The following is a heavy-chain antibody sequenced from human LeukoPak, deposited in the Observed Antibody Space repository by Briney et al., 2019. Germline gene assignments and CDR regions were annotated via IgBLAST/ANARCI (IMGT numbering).Heavy chain of an antibody. V-gene: IGHV4-30-2*05. D-gene: IGHD3-16*01. CDR2: IYHSGST. CDR1: GGSISSGGYS. Sequence: SQTLSLTCAVSGGSISSGGYSWSWIRQPPGKGLEWIGYIYHSGSTYYNPSLKSRVTISVDTSKNQFSLKLSSVTAADTAVYYCARDNGEVNPWGQGTLVTVSS. J-gene: IGHJ5*02. CDR3: ARDNGEVNP.